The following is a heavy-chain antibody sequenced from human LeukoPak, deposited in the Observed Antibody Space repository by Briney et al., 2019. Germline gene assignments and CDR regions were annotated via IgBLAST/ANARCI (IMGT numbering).Heavy chain of an antibody. Sequence: SETLSLTCTVSGDSMSGYWGWVRRPAGKGLEWIGRISTSGGTDYNPALKSRITMSVDTSKNQFSLQLRSMTAADTAVYYCARSNSGSYGWFDPWGQGTLVTVSS. CDR3: ARSNSGSYGWFDP. CDR2: ISTSGGT. CDR1: GDSMSGY. D-gene: IGHD1-26*01. V-gene: IGHV4-4*07. J-gene: IGHJ5*02.